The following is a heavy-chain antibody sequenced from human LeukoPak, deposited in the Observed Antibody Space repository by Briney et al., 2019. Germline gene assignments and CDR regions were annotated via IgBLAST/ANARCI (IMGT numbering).Heavy chain of an antibody. J-gene: IGHJ2*01. V-gene: IGHV1-69-2*01. Sequence: GATVKISCKASGYTFADYYMHWVQQAPGKGLEWMGRIDPGDSEPIYAEKFQGRVTITADTSTDTAYMELSSLRSEDTAVYYCATDPRIIWGRGTLVTVSS. D-gene: IGHD3-16*01. CDR1: GYTFADYY. CDR2: IDPGDSEP. CDR3: ATDPRII.